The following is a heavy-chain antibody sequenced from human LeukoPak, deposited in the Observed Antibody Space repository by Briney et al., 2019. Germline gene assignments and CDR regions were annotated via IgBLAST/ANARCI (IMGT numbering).Heavy chain of an antibody. Sequence: GGSLRLSCAASGFTFSSYAMSWVRQAPGKGLEWVSAISGSGGSTYYADSVKGRFTISRDNSKNMLYLQMNSLRAEDTAVYYCAKDWGIAVAGTPMTFDYWGQGTLVTVSS. CDR3: AKDWGIAVAGTPMTFDY. CDR1: GFTFSSYA. CDR2: ISGSGGST. J-gene: IGHJ4*02. D-gene: IGHD6-19*01. V-gene: IGHV3-23*01.